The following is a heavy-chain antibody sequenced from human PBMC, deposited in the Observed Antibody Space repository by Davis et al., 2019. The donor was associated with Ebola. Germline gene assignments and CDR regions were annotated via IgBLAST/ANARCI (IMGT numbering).Heavy chain of an antibody. CDR3: VRQWFGETD. CDR1: GFSFSYYS. D-gene: IGHD3-10*01. J-gene: IGHJ4*02. Sequence: GGSLRLSCAASGFSFSYYSMNWVRQAPGKGLEWISFISRYSKTIHYADSVKGRFTVSRDDDKKLLYLQMDNLRDEDTAVYYCVRQWFGETDWGQGTLVTVSS. CDR2: ISRYSKTI. V-gene: IGHV3-48*02.